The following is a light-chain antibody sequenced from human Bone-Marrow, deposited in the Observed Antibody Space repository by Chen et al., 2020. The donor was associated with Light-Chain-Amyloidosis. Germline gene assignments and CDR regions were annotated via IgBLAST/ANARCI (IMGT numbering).Light chain of an antibody. Sequence: IVLTQSPRTLSLSPGERATLTCRATQSVNNYLAWYQQKPGQAPKLLIYDAYTSAAGIPDRFSGSGSGTDFTLTISSLEPEDFAVYYCQQRASWPGTFGPGTKVDIK. V-gene: IGKV3-11*01. J-gene: IGKJ3*01. CDR2: DAY. CDR3: QQRASWPGT. CDR1: QSVNNY.